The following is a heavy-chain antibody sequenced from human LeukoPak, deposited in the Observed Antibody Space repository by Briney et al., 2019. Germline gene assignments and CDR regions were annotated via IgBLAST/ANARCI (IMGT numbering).Heavy chain of an antibody. D-gene: IGHD3-22*01. Sequence: ASVTVSCKASGGTFSSYAISWVRQAPGQGLEWMGGIIPIFGTANYAQKFQARVTITADESTSTAYMELSSLRSEDTAVYYCASRGYDSSGYYYDYFDYWGQGTLVTVSS. CDR1: GGTFSSYA. CDR3: ASRGYDSSGYYYDYFDY. J-gene: IGHJ4*02. V-gene: IGHV1-69*13. CDR2: IIPIFGTA.